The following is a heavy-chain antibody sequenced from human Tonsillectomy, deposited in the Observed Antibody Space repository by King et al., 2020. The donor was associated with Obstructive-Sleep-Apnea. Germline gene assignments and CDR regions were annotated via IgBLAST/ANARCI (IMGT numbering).Heavy chain of an antibody. D-gene: IGHD3-16*01. CDR1: GFTVSSNY. V-gene: IGHV3-66*01. CDR3: ARDWGANYYYYYGMDV. J-gene: IGHJ6*02. Sequence: VQLVESGGGLVQPGGSLRLSCAASGFTVSSNYMSWVRQAPGKGLEWVSVIYSGGSIYYADSVKGRFTISRDNSKNTLYLQMNSLRAEDTAVYYCARDWGANYYYYYGMDVWGQGTTVTVSS. CDR2: IYSGGSI.